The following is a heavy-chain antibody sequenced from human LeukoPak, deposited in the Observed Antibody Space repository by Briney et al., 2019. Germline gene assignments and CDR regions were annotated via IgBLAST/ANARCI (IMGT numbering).Heavy chain of an antibody. Sequence: SETLFLTCTVSGGSISSGGYYWSWIRQHPGKGLEWIGYIYYSGSTYYNPSLKSRTIISVDTSKNQFSLKLNSVTAADTAVYYCARGTVPARWFDPWGQGTLVTVSS. CDR1: GGSISSGGYY. D-gene: IGHD2-2*01. CDR3: ARGTVPARWFDP. V-gene: IGHV4-31*02. CDR2: IYYSGST. J-gene: IGHJ5*02.